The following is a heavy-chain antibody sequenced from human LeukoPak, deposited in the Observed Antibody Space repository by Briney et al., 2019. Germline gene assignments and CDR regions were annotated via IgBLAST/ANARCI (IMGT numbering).Heavy chain of an antibody. CDR1: GFNISGYW. D-gene: IGHD1-7*01. V-gene: IGHV3-7*01. CDR3: ARVSVGTVEDY. Sequence: PGGSLRLSCAVSGFNISGYWMNWARQAPGKGLEWVANIKEDGGEKYYLKFVKGRFTISRDTAKNSLYLQMNSLRAEDTAVYYCARVSVGTVEDYWGQGTLVTVSS. CDR2: IKEDGGEK. J-gene: IGHJ4*02.